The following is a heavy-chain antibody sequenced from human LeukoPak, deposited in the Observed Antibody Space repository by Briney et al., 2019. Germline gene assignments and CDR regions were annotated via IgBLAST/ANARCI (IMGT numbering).Heavy chain of an antibody. CDR3: ARDSGSYDY. J-gene: IGHJ4*02. CDR2: IYYSGST. D-gene: IGHD1-26*01. CDR1: GGSISSSSYY. Sequence: NPSETLSLTCSVSGGSISSSSYYWGWIRQPPGKGLEWIGSIYYSGSTYYNPSLKSRVTISVDTSKNQFSLKLSSVTAADTAVYYCARDSGSYDYWGQGTLVTVSS. V-gene: IGHV4-39*07.